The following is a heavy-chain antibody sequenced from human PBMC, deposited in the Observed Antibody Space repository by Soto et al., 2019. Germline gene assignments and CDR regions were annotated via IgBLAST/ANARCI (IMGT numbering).Heavy chain of an antibody. CDR3: ARAYVTRYFSMDV. Sequence: SETLSLTCTVSGGSISNADFYWSWIRQPPGKGLEWIGYIYYSKITFYSPSLKGRVFISIDTSKNQFSLKLSSVTAADTAVYYCARAYVTRYFSMDVWGQGTTVTVS. J-gene: IGHJ6*02. D-gene: IGHD3-16*01. V-gene: IGHV4-30-4*01. CDR1: GGSISNADFY. CDR2: IYYSKIT.